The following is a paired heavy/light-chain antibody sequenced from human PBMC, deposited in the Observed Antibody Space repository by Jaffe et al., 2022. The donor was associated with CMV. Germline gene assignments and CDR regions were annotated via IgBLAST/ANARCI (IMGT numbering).Heavy chain of an antibody. J-gene: IGHJ4*02. D-gene: IGHD3-3*01. Sequence: EVQLVESGGGLVQPGGSLRLSCAASGFTFSGYAMIWVRRAPGKGLEWVSGIGGSGDSTYYADSVKGRFTISRDNSKNTLYLQMNSLRAEDTAVYYCAKTPYYDGWLLYYFDYWGQGTLVTVSS. V-gene: IGHV3-23*04. CDR2: IGGSGDST. CDR3: AKTPYYDGWLLYYFDY. CDR1: GFTFSGYA.
Light chain of an antibody. V-gene: IGLV2-14*03. J-gene: IGLJ2*01. CDR3: SSYTSSKTPV. Sequence: QSALTQPASVSGSPGQSITISCTGSSSDVGTYNYVSWYQQHPDKAPKLMIYDVSNRPSGISNRFSGSKSGNTASLTISGLQAEDEADYYCSSYTSSKTPVFGGGTKLTVL. CDR2: DVS. CDR1: SSDVGTYNY.